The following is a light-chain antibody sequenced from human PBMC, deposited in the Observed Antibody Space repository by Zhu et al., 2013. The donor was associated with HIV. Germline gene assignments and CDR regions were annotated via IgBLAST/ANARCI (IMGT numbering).Light chain of an antibody. V-gene: IGKV1-39*01. CDR1: QSISSY. J-gene: IGKJ5*01. CDR2: AAS. Sequence: DIQMTQSPSSLSASVGDRVTITCRANQSISSYLNWYQQKPGKAPNLLIYAASTLQSGVPLRFSASGSGTDFTLTIIGLQPGDFAIYYCQQYGMSPEFGPGTRLDIK. CDR3: QQYGMSPE.